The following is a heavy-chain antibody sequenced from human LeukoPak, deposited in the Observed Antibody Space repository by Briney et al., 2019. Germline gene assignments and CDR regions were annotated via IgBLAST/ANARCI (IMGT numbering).Heavy chain of an antibody. CDR1: GFTFSSYA. J-gene: IGHJ6*02. D-gene: IGHD3-3*01. CDR3: TIPLFWSGYYYGMDV. CDR2: ISGSGGST. V-gene: IGHV3-23*01. Sequence: HPGGSLRLSCAASGFTFSSYAMSWVRQAPGKGLEWVSAISGSGGSTYYADSVKGRFTISRDNSKNTLYLQMNSLRAEDTAVYYCTIPLFWSGYYYGMDVWGQGTTVTVSS.